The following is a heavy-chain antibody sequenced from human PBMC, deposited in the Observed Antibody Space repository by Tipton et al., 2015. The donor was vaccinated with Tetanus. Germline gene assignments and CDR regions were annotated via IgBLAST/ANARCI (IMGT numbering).Heavy chain of an antibody. J-gene: IGHJ3*02. V-gene: IGHV1-46*01. CDR1: GYTFTSYF. D-gene: IGHD1-1*01. CDR3: ATVGAGLRRREGPLDS. Sequence: QLVQSGAEVKKPGASVNVSCKASGYTFTSYFMQWVRQAPGHGLEWMGMIVPLFGSAYYAQKFQDRVTITADKSASTAYLDLRSLKSDDTAVYYCATVGAGLRRREGPLDSWGQGTMVTVSS. CDR2: IVPLFGSA.